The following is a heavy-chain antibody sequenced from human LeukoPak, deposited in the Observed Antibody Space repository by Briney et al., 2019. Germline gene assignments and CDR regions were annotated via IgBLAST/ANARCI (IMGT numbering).Heavy chain of an antibody. Sequence: GGSLRLSCAASGFTFRSYGMSWVRQAPGKGLEWVSAISGSGGNTYYADSVKGRFTISRDNSKNTLYLQMNSLRAEDTAVYYCAKEIKGYCSGGSCYSGGYWGQGTLVTVSS. D-gene: IGHD2-15*01. CDR2: ISGSGGNT. J-gene: IGHJ4*02. CDR3: AKEIKGYCSGGSCYSGGY. V-gene: IGHV3-23*01. CDR1: GFTFRSYG.